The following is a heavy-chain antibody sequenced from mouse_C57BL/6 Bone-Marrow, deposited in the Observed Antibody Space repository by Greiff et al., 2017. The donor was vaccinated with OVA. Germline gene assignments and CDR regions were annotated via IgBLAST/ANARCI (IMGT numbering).Heavy chain of an antibody. D-gene: IGHD2-4*01. CDR2: SRNKANDYTT. V-gene: IGHV7-1*01. CDR3: ARGYEYSSYWYFDV. J-gene: IGHJ1*03. CDR1: GFTFSDFY. Sequence: EVMLVESGGGLVQSGRSLRLSCATSGFTFSDFYMEWVRQAPGKGLEWIAASRNKANDYTTEYSASVKGRFIVSRDTSQSILYLQMKALRAEDTAIYYCARGYEYSSYWYFDVWGTGTTVTVSS.